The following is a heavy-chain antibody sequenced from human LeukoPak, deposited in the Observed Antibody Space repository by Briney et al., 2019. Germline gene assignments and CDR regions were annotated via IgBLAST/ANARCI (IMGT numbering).Heavy chain of an antibody. Sequence: RSSETLSLTCAVYGGSFSGYYWSWIRQPPGKGPEWIGYIYYSGSTSYNPSLKSRVTISIDTSKNQFSLKLSSVIAADTAVYYCGRDALVGYFSYYYMDVWGKGTTVTVSS. CDR2: IYYSGST. CDR1: GGSFSGYY. D-gene: IGHD2-15*01. J-gene: IGHJ6*03. V-gene: IGHV4-59*01. CDR3: GRDALVGYFSYYYMDV.